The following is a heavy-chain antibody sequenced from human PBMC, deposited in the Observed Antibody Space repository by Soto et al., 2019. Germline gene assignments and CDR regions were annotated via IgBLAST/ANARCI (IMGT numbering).Heavy chain of an antibody. D-gene: IGHD3-10*01. J-gene: IGHJ4*02. CDR3: ASSYGSGYRAFDY. Sequence: QVQLVQSGAEVKRPGSSVKVSCKASGDTFNFYSINWVRQAPGLGLEWMGRVNPIVSMSNYAQKFQGRVTMTADKSKSTAYMELSSLRSEDTAIYYCASSYGSGYRAFDYWGQGALVTVS. CDR1: GDTFNFYS. CDR2: VNPIVSMS. V-gene: IGHV1-69*02.